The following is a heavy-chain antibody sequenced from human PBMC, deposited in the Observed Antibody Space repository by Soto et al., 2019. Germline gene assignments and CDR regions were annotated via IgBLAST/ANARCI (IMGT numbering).Heavy chain of an antibody. Sequence: ETLSLTCAVYGGSLSGYYWSWIRQPPGKGLEWIGEINHSGSTNYNPSLKSRVTISVDTSKNQFSLKLSSVTAADTAVYYCARGPVIWFGEPRLDYWGQGTLVTVSS. CDR3: ARGPVIWFGEPRLDY. CDR2: INHSGST. CDR1: GGSLSGYY. J-gene: IGHJ4*02. V-gene: IGHV4-34*01. D-gene: IGHD3-10*01.